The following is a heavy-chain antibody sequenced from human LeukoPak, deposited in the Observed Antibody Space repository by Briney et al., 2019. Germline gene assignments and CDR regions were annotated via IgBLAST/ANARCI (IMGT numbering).Heavy chain of an antibody. CDR2: IYSGGST. CDR3: VRENYYDSSLDY. D-gene: IGHD3-22*01. V-gene: IGHV3-53*01. Sequence: PGGSLRLSCAASGFTVSNNYMRWVRQAPGKGLEWVSVIYSGGSTYYADSVKGRFTISRDNSKNTVYLQMNSLRAEDTAVYYCVRENYYDSSLDYWGQGTLVTVSS. J-gene: IGHJ4*02. CDR1: GFTVSNNY.